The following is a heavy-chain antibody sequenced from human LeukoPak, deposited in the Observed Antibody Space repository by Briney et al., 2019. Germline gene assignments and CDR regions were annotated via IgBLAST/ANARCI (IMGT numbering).Heavy chain of an antibody. CDR3: ARLSQTPDYYSNGGYYYLGY. CDR2: MNPNTGRT. J-gene: IGHJ4*02. D-gene: IGHD3-22*01. V-gene: IGHV1-8*01. Sequence: ASVKVSCKASRYTFTSYDINWVREAAGKRLEWMGWMNPNTGRTGIAQKFQGRLTMTRDASISTAYMELSSLRSDDTAVYYCARLSQTPDYYSNGGYYYLGYWGQGTPVTVSS. CDR1: RYTFTSYD.